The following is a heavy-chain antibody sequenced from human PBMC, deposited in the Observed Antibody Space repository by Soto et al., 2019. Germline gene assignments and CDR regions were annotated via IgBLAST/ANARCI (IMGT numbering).Heavy chain of an antibody. J-gene: IGHJ4*02. V-gene: IGHV3-21*01. Sequence: EVQLVESGGGLVKPGRSLSLSCAASGFTFSSYSMNWVRQAPGKGLEWVSSISSSSSYIYYADSVKGRVTISRDNAKNSLYLQMNSLRAEDTAVYYWAREAVAGGFDYWGQGTLVTVSS. CDR2: ISSSSSYI. CDR1: GFTFSSYS. D-gene: IGHD6-19*01. CDR3: AREAVAGGFDY.